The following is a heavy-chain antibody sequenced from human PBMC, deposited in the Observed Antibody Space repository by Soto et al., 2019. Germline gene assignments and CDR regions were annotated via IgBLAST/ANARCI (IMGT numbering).Heavy chain of an antibody. V-gene: IGHV3-11*01. CDR1: GFTFSDHY. CDR2: ISSSGDTI. J-gene: IGHJ3*01. Sequence: GGSLRLSCTASGFTFSDHYMSWIRQVPGKGLEWLSYISSSGDTIYYADSVKGRFTVSRDNAKNSLYLQMNSLRAEDTAVYYCAKGSDAVVYVFDVWGQGTMVTVSS. D-gene: IGHD2-15*01. CDR3: AKGSDAVVYVFDV.